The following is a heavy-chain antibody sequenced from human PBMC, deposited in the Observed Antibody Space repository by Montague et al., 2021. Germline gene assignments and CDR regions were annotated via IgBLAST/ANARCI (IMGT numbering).Heavy chain of an antibody. Sequence: SLRLSCAASGFIFNNYVMNWVRQAPGKGLEWVSGINGNSINIDYADSVKGRFTISRDNAKNSLYLQMNSLRAEDTAFYCCVKDTRDYYPDFWGQGTLVTVSS. CDR2: INGNSINI. J-gene: IGHJ4*02. CDR3: VKDTRDYYPDF. D-gene: IGHD3-3*01. CDR1: GFIFNNYV. V-gene: IGHV3-9*01.